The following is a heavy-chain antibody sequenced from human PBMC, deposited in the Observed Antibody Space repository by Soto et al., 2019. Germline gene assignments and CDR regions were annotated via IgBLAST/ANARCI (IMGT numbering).Heavy chain of an antibody. CDR3: ARRVAAHPYFDY. V-gene: IGHV5-51*01. Sequence: GESLKISCKGSGYIFANDWIAWVRQMPGKGLEWMGMIFPGDSDTRYSPSFQGQVNISADKSINTAYLQWSSLKASDTAIYYCARRVAAHPYFDYWGQGAMVTVSS. CDR2: IFPGDSDT. J-gene: IGHJ4*02. CDR1: GYIFANDW. D-gene: IGHD6-6*01.